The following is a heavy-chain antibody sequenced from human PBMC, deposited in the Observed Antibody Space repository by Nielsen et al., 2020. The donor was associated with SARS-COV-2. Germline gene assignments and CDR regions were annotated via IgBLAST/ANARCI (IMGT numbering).Heavy chain of an antibody. CDR1: GFSFSGYA. CDR3: TRVYYYGSGSLDY. V-gene: IGHV3-49*04. CDR2: IRTKAHGGTT. Sequence: GGSLRLSCRASGFSFSGYAMSWVRQAPGKGLEWVGFIRTKAHGGTTEYAASVKGRFTISRDDSKSIAYLQMNSLKTEDTAVYYCTRVYYYGSGSLDYWGQGTLVTVSS. D-gene: IGHD3-10*01. J-gene: IGHJ4*02.